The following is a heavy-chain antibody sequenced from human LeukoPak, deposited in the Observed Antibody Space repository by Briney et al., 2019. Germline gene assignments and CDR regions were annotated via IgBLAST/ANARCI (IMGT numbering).Heavy chain of an antibody. CDR3: ARDGGYCTSTRGYTYMDV. D-gene: IGHD2-2*02. CDR2: IYHSGST. Sequence: SQTLSLTCTVSGGSISSHYWSWIREPPGTGLEGIGYIYHSGSTEYNPSLKSRVNISVDTSKNQFSLKLGFVTAADKAVYYCARDGGYCTSTRGYTYMDVWGKGTAVTVSS. CDR1: GGSISSHY. V-gene: IGHV4-59*11. J-gene: IGHJ6*03.